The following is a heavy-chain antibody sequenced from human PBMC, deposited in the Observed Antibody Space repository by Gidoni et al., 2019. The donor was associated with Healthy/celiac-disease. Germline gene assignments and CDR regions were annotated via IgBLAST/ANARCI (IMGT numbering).Heavy chain of an antibody. Sequence: VQLVPSGAEGKQTRAAVKDSWKASGYPCTGYYMHWVRQAPGHGLEWVRRINPNSGGTNYAQKLPGRVITTSDTSISTAHMELSRLGSDATAVYYCASSGFSSVWYHSYWGQGTLVTVSS. CDR2: INPNSGGT. CDR1: GYPCTGYY. V-gene: IGHV1-2*06. D-gene: IGHD6-19*01. J-gene: IGHJ4*02. CDR3: ASSGFSSVWYHSY.